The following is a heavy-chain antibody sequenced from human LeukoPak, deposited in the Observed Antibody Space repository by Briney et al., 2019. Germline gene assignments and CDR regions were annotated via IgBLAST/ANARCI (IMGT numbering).Heavy chain of an antibody. Sequence: SETLSLICTVSGASISTNSYYCGWIRQPPGRGLEWIGSIYYSGSTYYNPSLKSRVTISIDTSKNQFSLNLSSVTAAETAVYYCARGSGWHLYWGQGTLVTVSS. D-gene: IGHD6-19*01. CDR3: ARGSGWHLY. V-gene: IGHV4-39*07. CDR2: IYYSGST. CDR1: GASISTNSYY. J-gene: IGHJ4*02.